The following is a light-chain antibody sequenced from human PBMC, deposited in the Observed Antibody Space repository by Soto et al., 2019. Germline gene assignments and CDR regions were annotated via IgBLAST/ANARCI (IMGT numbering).Light chain of an antibody. CDR1: QNVYSY. CDR2: DAS. J-gene: IGKJ4*01. V-gene: IGKV3-11*01. Sequence: EIVLTQSPATLSLSPGDRATLSCRASQNVYSYLAWYQQKPGQAPRLLIYDASNRATGIPARYSGSGAGTDFALTISSLEPEDFAVSYCQRRNNWPPWAAFGGGTKVEIK. CDR3: QRRNNWPPWAA.